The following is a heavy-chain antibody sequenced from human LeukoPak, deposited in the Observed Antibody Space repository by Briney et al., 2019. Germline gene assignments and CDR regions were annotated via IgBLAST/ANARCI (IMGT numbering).Heavy chain of an antibody. V-gene: IGHV3-48*01. CDR1: GFTFSSYS. CDR3: AREQLGVDMDV. J-gene: IGHJ6*03. Sequence: YPGGSLRLSCAASGFTFSSYSMNWVRQAPGKGLGWVSYISSSSSTIYYADSVKGRFTISRDNAKNSLYLQMNSLRAEDTAVYYCAREQLGVDMDVWGKGTTVTVSS. D-gene: IGHD6-6*01. CDR2: ISSSSSTI.